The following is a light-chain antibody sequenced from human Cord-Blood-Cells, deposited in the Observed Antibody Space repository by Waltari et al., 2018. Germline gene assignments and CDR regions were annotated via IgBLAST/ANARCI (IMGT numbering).Light chain of an antibody. Sequence: EIVLTQSPATLSLSPGERATLSCRACQSVSSYLAWYQQKPGQAPRFLIYDASNRATGIPARFSGSGSVTDFTLTISSLEPEDFAVYYCQQRSNWPPLFTFGPGTKVDIK. V-gene: IGKV3-11*01. J-gene: IGKJ3*01. CDR2: DAS. CDR1: QSVSSY. CDR3: QQRSNWPPLFT.